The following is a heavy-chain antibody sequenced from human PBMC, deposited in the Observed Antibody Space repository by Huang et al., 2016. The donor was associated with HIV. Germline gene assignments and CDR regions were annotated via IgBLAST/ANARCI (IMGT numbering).Heavy chain of an antibody. V-gene: IGHV1-18*01. CDR3: ARDPKYHRIGYYRQRRGIDI. CDR2: IRASSGYT. Sequence: QIQLMQSGPELKQPGASVKVSCKASGYTFTSYGITWVRQAPGQGPEWMGWIRASSGYTEYAQKFQGRVTLTTDTSTNIAYMELRSLRSDDTAKYYCARDPKYHRIGYYRQRRGIDIWGQGTMVIVSS. D-gene: IGHD3-22*01. J-gene: IGHJ3*02. CDR1: GYTFTSYG.